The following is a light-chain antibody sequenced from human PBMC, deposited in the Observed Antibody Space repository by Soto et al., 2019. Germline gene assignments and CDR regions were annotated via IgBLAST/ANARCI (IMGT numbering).Light chain of an antibody. Sequence: QSVLTQPASVSGSPGQSITISCTGTISDVGSYNLVSWYQQHPGKAPKLMIYEGSKRPSGVSNRFSGSKSGNTASLTISGLQAEDEADYYCCSYAGSSLYVFGTGTKVTVL. J-gene: IGLJ1*01. CDR3: CSYAGSSLYV. V-gene: IGLV2-23*01. CDR1: ISDVGSYNL. CDR2: EGS.